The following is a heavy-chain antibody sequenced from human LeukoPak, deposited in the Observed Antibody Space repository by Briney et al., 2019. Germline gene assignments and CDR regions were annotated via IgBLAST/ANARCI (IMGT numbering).Heavy chain of an antibody. CDR2: IIPIFGTA. CDR1: EATFTSYA. D-gene: IGHD2-2*01. CDR3: VSGGYCSSTSCWWFDP. Sequence: PGKVSGKASEATFTSYAFGWVRQAPGQGLRWRGGIIPIFGTANYAQKFQGRFTITADESTSTAYMELSSLRSEDTAVYYCVSGGYCSSTSCWWFDPWGQGTLVTVSS. V-gene: IGHV1-69*01. J-gene: IGHJ5*02.